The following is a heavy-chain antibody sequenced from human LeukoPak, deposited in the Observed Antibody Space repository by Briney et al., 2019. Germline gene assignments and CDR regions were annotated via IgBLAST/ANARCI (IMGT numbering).Heavy chain of an antibody. CDR3: ARPVGLAAALDY. Sequence: GGSLRLSCAASGFNFSSYAMHWVRQAPGKGLEWVAVISYDGSNKYYADSVKGRFTISRDNSKNTLYLQMNSLRAEDTAVYYCARPVGLAAALDYWGQGTLVTVSS. D-gene: IGHD6-13*01. V-gene: IGHV3-30-3*01. CDR1: GFNFSSYA. J-gene: IGHJ4*02. CDR2: ISYDGSNK.